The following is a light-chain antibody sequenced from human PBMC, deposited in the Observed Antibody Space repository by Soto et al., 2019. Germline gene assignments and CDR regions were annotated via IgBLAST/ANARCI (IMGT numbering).Light chain of an antibody. CDR3: QQHSNWCPEVT. CDR1: QSVSSY. V-gene: IGKV3-11*01. J-gene: IGKJ2*01. Sequence: EIVLTQSPATLSLSPGERATLSCRASQSVSSYLAWYQQKPGQAPRLLIYDASTRATGIPARFSGSGSGTDVTLTTSSLVLEEFAVDYCQQHSNWCPEVTFGQGTKLEIK. CDR2: DAS.